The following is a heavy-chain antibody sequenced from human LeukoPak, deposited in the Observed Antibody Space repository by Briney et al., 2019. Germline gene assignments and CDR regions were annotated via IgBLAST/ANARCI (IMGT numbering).Heavy chain of an antibody. CDR3: AKDYYDSSGYVPPDAFDI. D-gene: IGHD3-22*01. J-gene: IGHJ3*02. Sequence: GGSLRLPCAASGFTVSSNYMSWVRQAPGKGLEWVSAISGSGGSTYYADSVKGRFTISRDNSKNTLYLQMNSLRAEDTAVYYCAKDYYDSSGYVPPDAFDIWGQGTMVTVSS. CDR1: GFTVSSNY. CDR2: ISGSGGST. V-gene: IGHV3-23*01.